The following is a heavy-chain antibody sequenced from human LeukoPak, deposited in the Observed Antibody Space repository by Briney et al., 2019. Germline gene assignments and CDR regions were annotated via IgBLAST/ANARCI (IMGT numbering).Heavy chain of an antibody. J-gene: IGHJ4*02. V-gene: IGHV3-30*14. Sequence: GGSLRLSCAASGFTFSSYAMHWVRQAPGKGLEWVAVISYDGSNKYYADSVKGRFTISRDNSKNTLYLQMNSLRAEDTAVYYCASRTGYSSGWYCNYWGQGTLVTVSS. CDR1: GFTFSSYA. CDR2: ISYDGSNK. D-gene: IGHD6-19*01. CDR3: ASRTGYSSGWYCNY.